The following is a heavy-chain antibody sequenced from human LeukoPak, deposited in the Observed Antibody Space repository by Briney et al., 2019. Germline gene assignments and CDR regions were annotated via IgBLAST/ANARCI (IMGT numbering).Heavy chain of an antibody. Sequence: GRSLRLSCAASGFTFDDYAMHWVRQAPGQGLEWVSGISWNGSSIDYADSVKGRFTISRDNAKNSLYLQMNSLRAEDSALYFCAKTTSGYASSFACWGQGTLVTVSS. V-gene: IGHV3-9*01. CDR3: AKTTSGYASSFAC. CDR1: GFTFDDYA. J-gene: IGHJ4*02. CDR2: ISWNGSSI. D-gene: IGHD2-2*01.